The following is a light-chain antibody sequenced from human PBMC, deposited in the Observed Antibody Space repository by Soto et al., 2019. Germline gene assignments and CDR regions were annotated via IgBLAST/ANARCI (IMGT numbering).Light chain of an antibody. V-gene: IGLV2-23*01. J-gene: IGLJ7*01. Sequence: QSALTQPASVSGSPGQSITISCTVTSSDVGSYNLVSWYQQHPGKAPKLMIYEGSKRPSGVSNRFSGSKSGNTASLTISGLQAEDEADYYCCSYAGSSTYAVFGGGTQLTVL. CDR3: CSYAGSSTYAV. CDR2: EGS. CDR1: SSDVGSYNL.